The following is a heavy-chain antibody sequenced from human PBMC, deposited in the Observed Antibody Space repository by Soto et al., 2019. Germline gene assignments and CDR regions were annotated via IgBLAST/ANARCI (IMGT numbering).Heavy chain of an antibody. D-gene: IGHD4-17*01. Sequence: LSLTCTVSGGSISSGGYYWSWIRQHPGKGLEWIGYIYYSGSTYYNPSLKSRVTISVDTSKNQFSLKLSSVTAADTAVYYCARDPVVGAGPLRAFDIWGQGTMVTVSS. V-gene: IGHV4-31*03. CDR1: GGSISSGGYY. J-gene: IGHJ3*02. CDR2: IYYSGST. CDR3: ARDPVVGAGPLRAFDI.